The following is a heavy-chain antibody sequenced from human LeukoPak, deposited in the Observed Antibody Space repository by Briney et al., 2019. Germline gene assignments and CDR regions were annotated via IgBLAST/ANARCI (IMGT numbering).Heavy chain of an antibody. CDR2: INHSGST. V-gene: IGHV4-34*01. D-gene: IGHD3-22*01. Sequence: PSETLSLTCAVYGGSFSGYYWSWIRQPPGKGLEWIGEINHSGSTNYNPSLKSRVTISVDTSKNQFSLKLSSVTAADTAVYYCARLPADSSGYYPYYYYYYMDVWGKGTTVTISS. J-gene: IGHJ6*03. CDR1: GGSFSGYY. CDR3: ARLPADSSGYYPYYYYYYMDV.